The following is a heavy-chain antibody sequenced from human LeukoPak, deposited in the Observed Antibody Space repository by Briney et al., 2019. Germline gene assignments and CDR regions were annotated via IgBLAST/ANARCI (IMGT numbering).Heavy chain of an antibody. CDR2: ISWNSGSI. CDR3: AKADRGGWFDP. Sequence: GRSLRLSCAASGFTFEDYAMHWVRQAPGEGLEWVSGISWNSGSIGYADSVKGRFTVSRDNAKNSLYLQMNSLRAEDTALYYCAKADRGGWFDPWGQGTLVTVSS. CDR1: GFTFEDYA. V-gene: IGHV3-9*01. J-gene: IGHJ5*02.